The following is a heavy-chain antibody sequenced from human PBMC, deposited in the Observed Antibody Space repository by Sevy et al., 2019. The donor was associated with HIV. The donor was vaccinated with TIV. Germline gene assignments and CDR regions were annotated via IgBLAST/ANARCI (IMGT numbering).Heavy chain of an antibody. CDR1: GGSISSSSYY. CDR3: ARLIFGVVAYYFDY. CDR2: IYYSGST. D-gene: IGHD3-3*01. Sequence: SETLSLTCTVSGGSISSSSYYWGWIRQPPGKGLEWIGSIYYSGSTYYNPSLKSRVTISVDTSKNQFSLKLSSVTAADTAPSYCARLIFGVVAYYFDYWGQGTLVTVSS. J-gene: IGHJ4*02. V-gene: IGHV4-39*01.